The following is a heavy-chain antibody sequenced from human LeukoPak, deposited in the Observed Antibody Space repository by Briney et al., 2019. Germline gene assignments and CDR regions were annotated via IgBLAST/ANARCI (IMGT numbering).Heavy chain of an antibody. J-gene: IGHJ3*02. D-gene: IGHD3-22*01. V-gene: IGHV4-34*01. Sequence: SETLSLTCAVYGGSFSGHYWSWIRQPPGKGLEWIGEINHSGSTNYNPSLKSRVTISVDTSKNQFSLKLSSVTAADTAVYYCARGRRLLLNAFDIWGQGTMVTVSS. CDR1: GGSFSGHY. CDR2: INHSGST. CDR3: ARGRRLLLNAFDI.